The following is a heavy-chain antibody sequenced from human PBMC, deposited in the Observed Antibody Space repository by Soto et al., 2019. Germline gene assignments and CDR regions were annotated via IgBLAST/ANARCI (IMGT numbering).Heavy chain of an antibody. D-gene: IGHD3-22*01. CDR1: GGSISSSSYY. Sequence: SETLSLTCTVSGGSISSSSYYWGWIRQPPGKGLEWIGSIYYSGSTYYNPSLKSRVTISVDTSKNQFSLKLSSVTAADTAVYYCARPLDDSSGYYGYFDYWGQGTLVTVSS. CDR2: IYYSGST. CDR3: ARPLDDSSGYYGYFDY. J-gene: IGHJ4*02. V-gene: IGHV4-39*01.